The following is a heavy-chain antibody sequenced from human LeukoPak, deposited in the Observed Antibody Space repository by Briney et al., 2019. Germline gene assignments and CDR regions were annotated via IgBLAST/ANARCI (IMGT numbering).Heavy chain of an antibody. V-gene: IGHV3-23*01. CDR2: ISGSGGST. J-gene: IGHJ4*02. D-gene: IGHD6-6*01. CDR3: AKGIAARPGYFDY. Sequence: GGSLRLSCAASRFTFSSYAMSWVRQAPGKGLEWVSAISGSGGSTYYADSVKGRFTISRDNSKNTLYLQMNSLRAEDTAVYYCAKGIAARPGYFDYWGQGTLVTVSS. CDR1: RFTFSSYA.